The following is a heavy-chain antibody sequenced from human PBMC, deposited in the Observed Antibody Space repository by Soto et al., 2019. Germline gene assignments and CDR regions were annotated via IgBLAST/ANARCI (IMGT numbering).Heavy chain of an antibody. CDR1: GFSLSNARMG. D-gene: IGHD3-3*01. CDR2: IFSNDEK. Sequence: SGPTLVNPTETLTLTCTVSGFSLSNARMGVSWIRQPPGKALEWLAHIFSNDEKSYSTSLKSRLTISKDTSKSQVVLTMTNMDPVDTATYYCARIVLRFLECPSHRPYYHDVWGQGVLVTVSS. J-gene: IGHJ4*02. CDR3: ARIVLRFLECPSHRPYYHDV. V-gene: IGHV2-26*01.